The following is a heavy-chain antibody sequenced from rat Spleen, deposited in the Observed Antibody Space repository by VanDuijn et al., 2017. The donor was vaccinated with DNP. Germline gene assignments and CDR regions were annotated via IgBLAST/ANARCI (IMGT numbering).Heavy chain of an antibody. CDR2: INIAGST. V-gene: IGHV3-3*01. CDR3: ARWSRYFDY. J-gene: IGHJ2*01. Sequence: EVQLQESGPGLVKPSQSLSLTCSVTGFSITSNYRWNWIRKFPGNKLEWMGYINIAGSTNYNPSLRSRISITRDTSKNQFLLQLNSVTTEDTATYYCARWSRYFDYWGQGVMVTVSS. CDR1: GFSITSNYR.